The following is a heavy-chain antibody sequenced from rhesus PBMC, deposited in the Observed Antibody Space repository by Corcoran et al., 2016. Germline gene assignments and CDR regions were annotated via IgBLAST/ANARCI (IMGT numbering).Heavy chain of an antibody. CDR3: TRAYSSGWYPGPFDY. CDR1: GFTFDDYA. D-gene: IGHD6-31*01. J-gene: IGHJ4*01. CDR2: ISWNSGII. V-gene: IGHV3-134*01. Sequence: EVQLVESGGALAQPGGSLRLSCAASGFTFDDYAMHWVRQAPGQGLEWVSRISWNSGIIYYADSVKGRFTISRDNAKNSLFLQMDRLRAEDTAVYYCTRAYSSGWYPGPFDYWGQGVLVTVSS.